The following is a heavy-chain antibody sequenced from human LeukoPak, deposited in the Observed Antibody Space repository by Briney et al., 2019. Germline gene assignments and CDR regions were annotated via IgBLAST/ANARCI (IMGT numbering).Heavy chain of an antibody. J-gene: IGHJ5*02. D-gene: IGHD5-12*01. CDR2: ISSSADTI. CDR1: GFTFSDYY. Sequence: GGSLRLSCAASGFTFSDYYMSWIRQAPGKGLEWVSYISSSADTIDYADSVKGRFTISRDNAKNSLFLQMNSLRADDTAVYYCARDGRYSATRSWSDPWGQGTLVTVSS. CDR3: ARDGRYSATRSWSDP. V-gene: IGHV3-11*01.